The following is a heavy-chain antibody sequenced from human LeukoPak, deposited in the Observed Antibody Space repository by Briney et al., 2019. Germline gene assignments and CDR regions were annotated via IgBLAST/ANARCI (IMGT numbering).Heavy chain of an antibody. CDR3: ARLYCTSTSCPRYYYYYFMDV. D-gene: IGHD2-2*01. V-gene: IGHV1-2*02. Sequence: ASVKVSCKASGYTFTGYYMHWVRQAPGQGLEWMGWINPNSGGTNYAQKFQGRVTMTRDKSISTAYLQWSSLKASDTAMYYCARLYCTSTSCPRYYYYYFMDVWGKGTTVTVSS. J-gene: IGHJ6*03. CDR2: INPNSGGT. CDR1: GYTFTGYY.